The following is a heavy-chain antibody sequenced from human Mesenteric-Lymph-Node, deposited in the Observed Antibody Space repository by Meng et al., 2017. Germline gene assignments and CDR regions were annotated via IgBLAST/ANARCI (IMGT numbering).Heavy chain of an antibody. CDR3: TTGGMVRGVFAFDI. CDR1: GFTFSNAW. J-gene: IGHJ3*02. D-gene: IGHD3-10*01. Sequence: GESLKISCAASGFTFSNAWMSWVRQAPGKGLEWVGRIKSKTDGGTTDYAAPVKGRFTISRDDSKNTLYLQMNSLKTEDTAVYYCTTGGMVRGVFAFDIWGQGTMVTVSS. V-gene: IGHV3-15*01. CDR2: IKSKTDGGTT.